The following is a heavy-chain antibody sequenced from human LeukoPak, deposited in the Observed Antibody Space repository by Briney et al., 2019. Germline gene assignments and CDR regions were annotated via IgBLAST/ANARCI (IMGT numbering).Heavy chain of an antibody. V-gene: IGHV3-23*01. D-gene: IGHD3-3*01. CDR1: GFIFGTYA. J-gene: IGHJ6*02. CDR3: ARDGTYYDFWSDPNYYYYYGMDV. Sequence: GGSLRLSCVASGFIFGTYAMNWVRQAPGKGLEWVSVISGSGAGTYYADSVKGRFTISRDNSKNTLYLQMNSLRAEDTAVYYCARDGTYYDFWSDPNYYYYYGMDVWGQGTTVTVSS. CDR2: ISGSGAGT.